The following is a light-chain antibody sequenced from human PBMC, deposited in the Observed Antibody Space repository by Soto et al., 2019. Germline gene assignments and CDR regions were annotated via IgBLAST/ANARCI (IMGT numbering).Light chain of an antibody. J-gene: IGKJ1*01. V-gene: IGKV3-20*01. Sequence: EIVLTQSPGTLSLSPGERATLSCRASQRVSSGYLGWYQQKPGQAPRLLLYGASNRAAGIPDRFSGRGSTAYFTLTISRLEPEDVAVYYCQQYASSPPWTFGQGTKVEIK. CDR3: QQYASSPPWT. CDR1: QRVSSGY. CDR2: GAS.